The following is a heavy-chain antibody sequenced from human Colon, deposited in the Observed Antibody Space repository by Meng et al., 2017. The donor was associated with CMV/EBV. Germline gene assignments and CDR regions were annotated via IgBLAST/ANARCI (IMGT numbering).Heavy chain of an antibody. Sequence: LRLSCTVSGGSISSGGYYWSWIRQHPGKGLEWIGYIYYSGSTYYNPSLKSPVTISVDTSKNQFSLKLSSVTAADTAVYYCARARVGYCSSTSCYQGGYYYYGMDVWGQGTTVTVSS. D-gene: IGHD2-2*01. J-gene: IGHJ6*02. V-gene: IGHV4-31*01. CDR3: ARARVGYCSSTSCYQGGYYYYGMDV. CDR1: GGSISSGGYY. CDR2: IYYSGST.